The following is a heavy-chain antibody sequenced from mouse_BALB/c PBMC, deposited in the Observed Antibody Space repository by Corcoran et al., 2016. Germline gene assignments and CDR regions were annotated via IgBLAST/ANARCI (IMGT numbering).Heavy chain of an antibody. V-gene: IGHV1S136*01. CDR1: GYTFTSYV. J-gene: IGHJ2*01. Sequence: EVQLQQSGPELVKPGASVKMSCKASGYTFTSYVMHWVKQKPGQGLEWIGYINPYNDGTKYNEKFKGKATLTSDKSSSTAYMELSSLTSEDSAVYYCARVAGYYDYPFDYWGQGTTLTVSS. D-gene: IGHD2-4*01. CDR2: INPYNDGT. CDR3: ARVAGYYDYPFDY.